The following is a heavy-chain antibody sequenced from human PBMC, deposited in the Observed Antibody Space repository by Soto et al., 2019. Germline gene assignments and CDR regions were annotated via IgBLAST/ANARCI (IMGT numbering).Heavy chain of an antibody. D-gene: IGHD2-15*01. CDR3: ARRLSGLVVAANTKDHSDY. J-gene: IGHJ4*02. CDR1: GGSISSSSYY. Sequence: SETLSLTCTVSGGSISSSSYYWGWIRQPPGKGLEWIGSIYYSGSTYYNPSLKSRVTISVDTSKNQFSLKLSSVTAADTAVYYCARRLSGLVVAANTKDHSDYWGQGTLVTVSS. CDR2: IYYSGST. V-gene: IGHV4-39*01.